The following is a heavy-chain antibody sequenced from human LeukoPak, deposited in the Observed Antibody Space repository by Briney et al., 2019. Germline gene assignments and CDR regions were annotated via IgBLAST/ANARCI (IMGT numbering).Heavy chain of an antibody. J-gene: IGHJ4*02. V-gene: IGHV3-30*03. CDR2: ISHDGRNT. D-gene: IGHD5-24*01. CDR3: ARAPDGYNFGIDY. CDR1: GFTFNSFG. Sequence: GGSLRLSCAASGFTFNSFGMHWVRQAPGKGLEWVAAISHDGRNTHYGDSVKGRFTISRDNAKNSLYLQMNSLRAEDTAVYYCARAPDGYNFGIDYWGQGTLVTVSS.